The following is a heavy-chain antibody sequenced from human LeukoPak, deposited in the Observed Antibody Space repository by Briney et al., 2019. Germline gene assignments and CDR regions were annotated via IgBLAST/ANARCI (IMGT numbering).Heavy chain of an antibody. D-gene: IGHD4-17*01. V-gene: IGHV1-2*06. CDR1: GYTFTGYY. J-gene: IGHJ4*02. Sequence: ASVKVSCKASGYTFTGYYMHWVRQAPGQGLEWMGRINPNSGGTNYAQKFQGRVTMTRDTSISTAYMELSRLRSDDTAVYYCARDLELRGPIDCWGQGTLVTVSS. CDR3: ARDLELRGPIDC. CDR2: INPNSGGT.